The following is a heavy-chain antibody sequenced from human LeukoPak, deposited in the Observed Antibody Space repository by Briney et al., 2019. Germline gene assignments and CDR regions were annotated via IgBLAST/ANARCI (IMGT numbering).Heavy chain of an antibody. Sequence: GGSLRLSCVASGFTVSSNYMSWVRQAPGKGLEWVSVIYSGGSTYYADSVKGRFTISRDNSKNTLYLQMNSLRAEDTAVYYRARNSGYDGGIVDYWGQGTLVTVSS. V-gene: IGHV3-53*01. CDR1: GFTVSSNY. D-gene: IGHD5-12*01. J-gene: IGHJ4*02. CDR2: IYSGGST. CDR3: ARNSGYDGGIVDY.